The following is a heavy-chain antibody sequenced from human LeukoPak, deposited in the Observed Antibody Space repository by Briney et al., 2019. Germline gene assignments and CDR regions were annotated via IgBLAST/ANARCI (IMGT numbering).Heavy chain of an antibody. V-gene: IGHV3-7*01. CDR2: IKPDGSEK. CDR3: ATALYFGSALMYYFDY. Sequence: GGSLRLSCAASGFTFRTYWMSWVRQAPGKGLEWVANIKPDGSEKYYVDSVKGRFTISRDNAKDSLYLQMSSLSAEDTAVYYCATALYFGSALMYYFDYWGQGTLVTVSS. D-gene: IGHD3-10*01. J-gene: IGHJ4*02. CDR1: GFTFRTYW.